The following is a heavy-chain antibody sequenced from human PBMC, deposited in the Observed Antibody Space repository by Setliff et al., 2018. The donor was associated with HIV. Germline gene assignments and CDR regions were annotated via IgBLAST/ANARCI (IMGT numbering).Heavy chain of an antibody. V-gene: IGHV4-59*01. J-gene: IGHJ3*01. CDR1: RGSISTYY. CDR3: ARDGGSSTWGSGAFDV. Sequence: PSETLSLTCTVSRGSISTYYWSWIRQPPGKGLEWIGYISYSGSTNYNPSLKSRLTISLDTSKNQFSLKLNSVTAADTAVYYCARDGGSSTWGSGAFDVWGQGTVVT. CDR2: ISYSGST. D-gene: IGHD7-27*01.